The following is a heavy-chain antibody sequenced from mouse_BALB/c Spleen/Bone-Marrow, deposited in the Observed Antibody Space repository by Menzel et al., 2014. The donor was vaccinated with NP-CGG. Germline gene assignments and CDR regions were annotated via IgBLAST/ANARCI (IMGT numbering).Heavy chain of an antibody. Sequence: EVQRVESGGGLVKSGGSLKLSCAASGFTFSSYAMSWVRQTPEKRLEWVASIYSGGSTYYPDSVKGRFTISRDNARNILYLQMSSLRSEDTAMYYCADGDSFAYWGQGTLVTVSA. CDR1: GFTFSSYA. J-gene: IGHJ3*01. D-gene: IGHD2-13*01. CDR2: IYSGGST. V-gene: IGHV5-6-5*01. CDR3: ADGDSFAY.